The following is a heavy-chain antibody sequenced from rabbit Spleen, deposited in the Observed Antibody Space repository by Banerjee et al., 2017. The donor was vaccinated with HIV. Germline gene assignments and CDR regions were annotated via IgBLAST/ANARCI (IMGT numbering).Heavy chain of an antibody. D-gene: IGHD1-1*01. J-gene: IGHJ6*01. CDR3: ARDTSSSFSSYGMDL. CDR2: IDAGSSGFT. Sequence: QSLEESGGDLVQPGASLTLTCTASSVSFTLSSYMCWVRQAPGKGLEWIACIDAGSSGFTYFATWAKGRFTCSKTSSTTVTLQMTRLTAADTATYFCARDTSSSFSSYGMDLWGQGTLVTVS. V-gene: IGHV1S40*01. CDR1: SVSFTLSSY.